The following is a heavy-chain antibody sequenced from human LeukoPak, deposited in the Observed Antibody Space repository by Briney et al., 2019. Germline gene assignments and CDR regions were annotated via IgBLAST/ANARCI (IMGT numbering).Heavy chain of an antibody. CDR3: ARDLWFGEPSDAFDI. J-gene: IGHJ3*02. D-gene: IGHD3-10*01. CDR2: IYPGDSDT. V-gene: IGHV5-51*01. Sequence: GESLKIPCKGSGYSFTSYWIGWVRQMPGKGLEWMGIIYPGDSDTRYSPSFQGQVTISADKSISTAYLQWSSLKASDTAMYYCARDLWFGEPSDAFDIWGQGTMVTVSS. CDR1: GYSFTSYW.